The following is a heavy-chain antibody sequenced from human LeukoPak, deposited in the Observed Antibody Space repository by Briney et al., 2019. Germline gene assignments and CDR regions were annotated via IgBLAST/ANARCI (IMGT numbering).Heavy chain of an antibody. CDR3: AKGGWSLDI. Sequence: SETLSLTCTVSGGSISGSYWSWIRQSPGKGLEWIGYIYYNGNTDYNPSLRSRLTMSGDTSKNQFSLKLTSVTAADTALYYCAKGGWSLDIWGQGTMVTVSS. J-gene: IGHJ3*02. CDR2: IYYNGNT. CDR1: GGSISGSY. D-gene: IGHD6-19*01. V-gene: IGHV4-59*03.